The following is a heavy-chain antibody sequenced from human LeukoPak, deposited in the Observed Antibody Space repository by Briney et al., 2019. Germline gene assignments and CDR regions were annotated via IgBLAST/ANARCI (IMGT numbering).Heavy chain of an antibody. CDR3: ARFDSGTNWFDP. J-gene: IGHJ5*02. V-gene: IGHV4-59*01. CDR2: IYYSGST. CDR1: GSSISNYY. D-gene: IGHD1-14*01. Sequence: YPSETLSLTCTVSGSSISNYYWSWIRQPPGKGLEWIGYIYYSGSTTYNPSPKSRVTISVDTSNNQFSLRLTSVTAADTAVYYCARFDSGTNWFDPWGQGTLVTVSS.